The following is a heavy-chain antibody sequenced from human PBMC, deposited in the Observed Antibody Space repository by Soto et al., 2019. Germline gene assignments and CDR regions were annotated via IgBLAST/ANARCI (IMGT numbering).Heavy chain of an antibody. CDR2: ISSSSSTI. V-gene: IGHV3-48*01. D-gene: IGHD3-10*01. CDR1: GFTFSSYS. J-gene: IGHJ6*03. Sequence: GGSLRLSCAASGFTFSSYSMNWVRQAPGKGLEWVSYISSSSSTIYYADSVKGRFTISRDNAKNSLYLQMNSLRAEDTAVYYCARGRGSGSYYGWLEDTERNYYYYYMDVWGKGTTVTVSS. CDR3: ARGRGSGSYYGWLEDTERNYYYYYMDV.